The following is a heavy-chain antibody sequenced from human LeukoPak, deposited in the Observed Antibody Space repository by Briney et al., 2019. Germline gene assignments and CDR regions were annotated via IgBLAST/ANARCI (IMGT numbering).Heavy chain of an antibody. CDR1: GGSISTFY. CDR3: ARHGGTCDYFDY. Sequence: SETLSLTCTVSGGSISTFYWSWIRQPPGKQLEWIGYISYGGATSYNPSLKRRVAISVNSPKNYFSLRLTSLTAAHTALYYCARHGGTCDYFDYWGPGSLVTVSS. J-gene: IGHJ4*02. CDR2: ISYGGAT. V-gene: IGHV4-59*08. D-gene: IGHD1-26*01.